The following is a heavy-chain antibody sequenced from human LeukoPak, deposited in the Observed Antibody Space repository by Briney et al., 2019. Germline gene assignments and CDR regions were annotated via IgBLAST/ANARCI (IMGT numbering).Heavy chain of an antibody. CDR1: GGSISSSNYY. D-gene: IGHD1-26*01. CDR2: IYTSGST. Sequence: SETLSLTCTVSGGSISSSNYYWSWIRQPAGKGLEWIGRIYTSGSTNYNPSLKSRVTMSVDTSKNQFSLKLSSVTAADTAVYYCARESGSYFHWFDPWGQGTLVTVSS. V-gene: IGHV4-61*02. J-gene: IGHJ5*02. CDR3: ARESGSYFHWFDP.